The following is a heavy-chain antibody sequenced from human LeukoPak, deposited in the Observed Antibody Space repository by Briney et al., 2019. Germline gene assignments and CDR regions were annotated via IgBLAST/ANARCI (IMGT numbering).Heavy chain of an antibody. D-gene: IGHD1-26*01. CDR1: GDSISSGGYY. CDR2: ISYSGST. J-gene: IGHJ4*02. V-gene: IGHV4-31*03. CDR3: ARVSSGSYSFFDY. Sequence: SQTLSLTCTVSGDSISSGGYYWSWIRQHPGKGLEWIGYISYSGSTYYNPSLKSRLTIAVDTSKNQFSLKLTSVTAADTAVYYCARVSSGSYSFFDYWGQGTLVTVSS.